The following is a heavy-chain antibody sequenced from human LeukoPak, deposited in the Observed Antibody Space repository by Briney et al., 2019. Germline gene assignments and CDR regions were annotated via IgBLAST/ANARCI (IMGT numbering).Heavy chain of an antibody. CDR2: INPNSGGT. V-gene: IGHV1-2*02. J-gene: IGHJ4*02. CDR1: GYTFTGYY. Sequence: WASVKVSCKASGYTFTGYYMHWVRQAPGQGLEWMGWINPNSGGTNYAQKFQGRVTMTRDTSISTAYMELSRLRSDDTAVYYCARVDNGDYRGDYWGQGTLVTVSS. D-gene: IGHD4-17*01. CDR3: ARVDNGDYRGDY.